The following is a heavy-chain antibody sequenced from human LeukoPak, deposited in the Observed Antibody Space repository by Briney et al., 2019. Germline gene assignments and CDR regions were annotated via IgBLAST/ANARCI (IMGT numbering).Heavy chain of an antibody. D-gene: IGHD6-13*01. CDR2: IYYSGST. CDR1: GGSISSSSYY. CDR3: ARIAAAGPAFDY. Sequence: SETLSLTCTVSGGSISSSSYYWGWIRQPPGKGPEWIGSIYYSGSTYYNPSLKSRVTISVDTSKNQFSLKLSSVTAADTAVYYCARIAAAGPAFDYWGQGTLVTVSS. J-gene: IGHJ4*02. V-gene: IGHV4-39*01.